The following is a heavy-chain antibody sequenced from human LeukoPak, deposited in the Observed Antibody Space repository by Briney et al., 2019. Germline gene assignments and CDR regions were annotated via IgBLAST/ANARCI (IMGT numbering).Heavy chain of an antibody. CDR3: AKDPTRAGFDAFDV. D-gene: IGHD6-13*01. CDR2: ISTSHTHK. V-gene: IGHV3-21*01. J-gene: IGHJ3*01. Sequence: GGSRSLACAAAGFTFSSYCMEWVRQAPGRGLEWVTSISTSHTHKYYATSLKGRFTISRTNAKNSLYLQINSLRAEDTAIYYCAKDPTRAGFDAFDVWGQGTMVTVSS. CDR1: GFTFSSYC.